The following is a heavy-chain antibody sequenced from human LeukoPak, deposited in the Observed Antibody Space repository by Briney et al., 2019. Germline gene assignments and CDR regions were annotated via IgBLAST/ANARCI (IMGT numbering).Heavy chain of an antibody. CDR2: ISAYSGNT. V-gene: IGHV1-18*01. Sequence: GASVKVSCKASGYTFTSYGISWVRQAPGQGLEWMGWISAYSGNTNYAQKLQGRVTMTTDTSTSTAYMELRSLRSDDTAVYYCARVEPGYSGLPEDYWGQGTLVTVSS. J-gene: IGHJ4*02. CDR3: ARVEPGYSGLPEDY. CDR1: GYTFTSYG. D-gene: IGHD5-12*01.